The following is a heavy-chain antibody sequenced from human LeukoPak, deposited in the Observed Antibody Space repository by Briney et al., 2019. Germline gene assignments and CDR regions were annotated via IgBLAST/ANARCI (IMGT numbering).Heavy chain of an antibody. J-gene: IGHJ5*02. CDR2: ISSSGTTI. CDR1: GFTFSSYE. CDR3: ARVGVVVAAAGNLWFDP. Sequence: GGSLRLSCAASGFTFSSYEMNWVRQAPGKGLEWVSYISSSGTTIYYADSVKGRFTISRDNAKNSLYLQMNSLRAEDTAVYYCARVGVVVAAAGNLWFDPWGQGTLVTVSS. D-gene: IGHD2-15*01. V-gene: IGHV3-48*03.